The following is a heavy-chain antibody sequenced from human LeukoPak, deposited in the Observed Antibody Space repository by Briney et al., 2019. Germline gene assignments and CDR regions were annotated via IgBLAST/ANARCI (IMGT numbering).Heavy chain of an antibody. CDR2: INPNSGGT. Sequence: ASVKVSCKASGGTFSSYAISWVRQAPGRGLEWMGWINPNSGGTNYAQKFQGWVTMTRDTSISTAYMELSRLRSDDTAVYYCARGLLDYYDSSGPSDYWGQGTLVTVSS. D-gene: IGHD3-22*01. CDR1: GGTFSSYA. J-gene: IGHJ4*02. CDR3: ARGLLDYYDSSGPSDY. V-gene: IGHV1-2*04.